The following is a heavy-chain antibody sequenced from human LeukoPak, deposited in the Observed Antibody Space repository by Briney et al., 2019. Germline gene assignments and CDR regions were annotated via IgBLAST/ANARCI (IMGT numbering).Heavy chain of an antibody. V-gene: IGHV4-38-2*01. CDR1: GYSISSGYY. D-gene: IGHD4-17*01. CDR2: IYHNGGT. J-gene: IGHJ4*02. CDR3: VRAPGAYYFDY. Sequence: NTSETLSLTCAVSGYSISSGYYWGWIRQPPGKGLEWIGSIYHNGGTYDNPSLKSRVSISVDTSKNQFSLKLSSVTAADTAIYYCVRAPGAYYFDYWGQGPLVTVSS.